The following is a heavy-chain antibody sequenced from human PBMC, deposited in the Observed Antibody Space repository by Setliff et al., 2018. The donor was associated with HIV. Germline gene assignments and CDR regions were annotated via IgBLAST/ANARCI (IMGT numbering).Heavy chain of an antibody. D-gene: IGHD4-17*01. CDR3: ARDPPGYGDSNDY. CDR2: IYYSGIT. J-gene: IGHJ4*02. CDR1: GGSISISSYY. V-gene: IGHV4-39*07. Sequence: PSETLSLTCTVSGGSISISSYYWGWIRQPPGKGLEWIGSIYYSGITTYNPSLKSRVTISIDTSKNQFSLRLHSVTAADTAVYYCARDPPGYGDSNDYWGQGTLVTVSS.